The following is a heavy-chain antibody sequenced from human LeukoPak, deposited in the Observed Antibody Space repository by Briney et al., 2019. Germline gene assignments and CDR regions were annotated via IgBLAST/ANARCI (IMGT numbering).Heavy chain of an antibody. CDR1: GFTFSSYS. V-gene: IGHV3-53*01. CDR3: ARELVGATVS. Sequence: PGGSLRLSCAASGFTFSSYSMNWVRQAPGKGLEWVSVIYSGGSTYYADSVKGRFTISRDNSKNTLYLQMNGLRAEDTAVYYCARELVGATVSWGQGTLVTVSS. J-gene: IGHJ4*02. CDR2: IYSGGST. D-gene: IGHD1-26*01.